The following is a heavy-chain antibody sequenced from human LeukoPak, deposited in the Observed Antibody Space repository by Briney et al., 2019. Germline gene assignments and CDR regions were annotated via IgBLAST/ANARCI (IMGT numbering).Heavy chain of an antibody. CDR1: GYTFTSYY. CDR2: INPSSGLT. D-gene: IGHD2-15*01. J-gene: IGHJ4*02. CDR3: ARDIKSCSGGSCYSFDY. Sequence: ASVKVSCKASGYTFTSYYMHWVRQAPGQGLEWMGIINPSSGLTTYAQDFPARVTMTRPTSTSTVYMELSSLRSEDPAVYYCARDIKSCSGGSCYSFDYWGQGTLVTVSS. V-gene: IGHV1-46*01.